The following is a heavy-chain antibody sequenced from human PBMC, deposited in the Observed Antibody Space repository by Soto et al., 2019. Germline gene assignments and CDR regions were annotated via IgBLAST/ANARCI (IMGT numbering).Heavy chain of an antibody. J-gene: IGHJ3*02. V-gene: IGHV1-69*08. D-gene: IGHD3-10*01. CDR1: GGTFSSYT. CDR3: ARDLYGSVSAFDI. Sequence: QVQLVQSGAEVKKPGSSVKVSCKASGGTFSSYTISWVRQAPGQGLEWMGRIIPILGIANYAQKSQGRVTITADKSTSTAYMELSSLRSEDTAVYYCARDLYGSVSAFDIWGQGTMVTVSS. CDR2: IIPILGIA.